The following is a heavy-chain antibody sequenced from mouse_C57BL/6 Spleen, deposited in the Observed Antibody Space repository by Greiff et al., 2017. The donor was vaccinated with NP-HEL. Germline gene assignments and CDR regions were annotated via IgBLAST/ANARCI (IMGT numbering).Heavy chain of an antibody. CDR3: ARDGGSPWFAY. J-gene: IGHJ3*01. CDR1: GYSFTGYY. D-gene: IGHD2-3*01. Sequence: DVHLVESGPELVKPGASVKISCKASGYSFTGYYMNWVKQSPEKSLEWIGEINPSTGGTTYNQKFKAKATLTVDKSSSTAYMQLKSLTSEDSAVYYCARDGGSPWFAYWGQGTLVTVSA. CDR2: INPSTGGT. V-gene: IGHV1-42*01.